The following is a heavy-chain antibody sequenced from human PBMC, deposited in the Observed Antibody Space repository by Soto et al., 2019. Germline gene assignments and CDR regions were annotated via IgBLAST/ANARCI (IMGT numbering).Heavy chain of an antibody. CDR2: ISYDGTKK. Sequence: QVQLVESGGGVVQPGKSLRLSCAASRFTFSSYGMHWVSQAPGKGLQWVAFISYDGTKKYYADSVRGRFTISRDNSNKSLFLQLTSLRGDDTAKYYCARPVGGARPGLSYYYGLDVGGQGTTVTVSS. D-gene: IGHD6-6*01. J-gene: IGHJ6*02. CDR1: RFTFSSYG. V-gene: IGHV3-30*03. CDR3: ARPVGGARPGLSYYYGLDV.